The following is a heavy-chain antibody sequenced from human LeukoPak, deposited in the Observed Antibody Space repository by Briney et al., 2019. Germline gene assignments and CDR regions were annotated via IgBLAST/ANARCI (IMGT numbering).Heavy chain of an antibody. Sequence: SVKVSCKASGGTFSSYAISWVRQAPGQGLEWMGGIIPIFGTANYAQKFQGRVTITADESTSTAYMELSSLRSEDTAVYYCARSNSGYDPFDYWGQGTLVSVSS. V-gene: IGHV1-69*13. CDR2: IIPIFGTA. D-gene: IGHD5-12*01. CDR1: GGTFSSYA. CDR3: ARSNSGYDPFDY. J-gene: IGHJ4*02.